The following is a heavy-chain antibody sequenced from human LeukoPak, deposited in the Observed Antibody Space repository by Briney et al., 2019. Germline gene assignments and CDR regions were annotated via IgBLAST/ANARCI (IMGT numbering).Heavy chain of an antibody. CDR2: ISAYNGNT. D-gene: IGHD5-18*01. V-gene: IGHV1-18*01. CDR1: GYTFTSFG. J-gene: IGHJ4*02. CDR3: VRDLGVDTSMIFFDY. Sequence: ASVKVSCKASGYTFTSFGISWVRQAPGQGLEWMGWISAYNGNTKSAQKFQGRVTLTTDTSTSTAYTELRSLRSDDTAVFYCVRDLGVDTSMIFFDYWGQGTLVTVSS.